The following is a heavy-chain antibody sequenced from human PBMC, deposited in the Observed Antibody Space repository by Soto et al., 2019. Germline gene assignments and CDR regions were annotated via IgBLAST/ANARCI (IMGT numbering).Heavy chain of an antibody. J-gene: IGHJ3*02. Sequence: PSETLSLTCTVSGGSISSGGYSWGWVRQPPGKGLEWIGYIYSSGSTYYNPSLKSRVTMSLDTSKNQFSLKLTSVTAVDTAMYYCARNMDTWSSLPFDIWGQGTMVTVSS. CDR2: IYSSGST. CDR1: GGSISSGGYS. CDR3: ARNMDTWSSLPFDI. V-gene: IGHV4-39*07. D-gene: IGHD2-8*02.